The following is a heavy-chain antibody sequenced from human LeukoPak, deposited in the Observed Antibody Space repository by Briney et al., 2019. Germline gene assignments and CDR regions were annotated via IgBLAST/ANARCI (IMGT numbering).Heavy chain of an antibody. D-gene: IGHD3-10*01. CDR1: GGSISSYY. V-gene: IGHV4-59*01. CDR3: ARDRENYYYGSGSRIFDY. Sequence: SETLSLTCTVSGGSISSYYWSWLRQPPGKGLEWIGYIYYSGSTNYNPSLKSRVTISVDTSKNQFSLELSSVTAADTAVYYCARDRENYYYGSGSRIFDYWGQGTLVTVSS. J-gene: IGHJ4*02. CDR2: IYYSGST.